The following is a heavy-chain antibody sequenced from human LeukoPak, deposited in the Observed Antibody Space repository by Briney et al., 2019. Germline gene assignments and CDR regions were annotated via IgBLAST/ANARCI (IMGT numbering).Heavy chain of an antibody. CDR1: GGSFSGYY. V-gene: IGHV4-34*01. CDR2: INHSGST. Sequence: SETLSLTCAVYGGSFSGYYWSWIRQPPGKGLEWIGEINHSGSTNYNPSLKSRVTISVDTSKNQFSLKLSSVTAPDTAVYYCARGGGYYDLWSGLSYYFDYWGQGTLVTVSS. CDR3: ARGGGYYDLWSGLSYYFDY. D-gene: IGHD3-3*01. J-gene: IGHJ4*02.